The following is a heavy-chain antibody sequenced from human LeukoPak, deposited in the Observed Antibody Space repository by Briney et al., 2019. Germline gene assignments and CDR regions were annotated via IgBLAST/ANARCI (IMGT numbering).Heavy chain of an antibody. V-gene: IGHV3-7*01. CDR3: ATYINWVPGDV. J-gene: IGHJ6*02. CDR2: IKKDGSGT. CDR1: GFTFSESW. D-gene: IGHD1-1*01. Sequence: GGSLRLSCAASGFTFSESWMSWVRQAPGKGPEWVANIKKDGSGTYYVDSVKGRFTISRDNAKNSLYLQMNSLRVDDTAVYHCATYINWVPGDVWGRGTTVTVSS.